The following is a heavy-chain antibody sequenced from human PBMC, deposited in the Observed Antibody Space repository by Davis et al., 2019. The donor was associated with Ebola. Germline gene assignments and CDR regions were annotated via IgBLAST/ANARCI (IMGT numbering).Heavy chain of an antibody. V-gene: IGHV1-69*13. CDR1: GGTFSSYA. CDR2: IIPIFGTA. D-gene: IGHD6-13*01. J-gene: IGHJ5*02. Sequence: SVKVSCKASGGTFSSYAISWVRQAPGQGLEWMGGIIPIFGTANYAQKFQGRVTITADESTSTAYMELSSLRSEDTAVYYCARSPFAPHSSPNWFDPWGQGTLVTVSS. CDR3: ARSPFAPHSSPNWFDP.